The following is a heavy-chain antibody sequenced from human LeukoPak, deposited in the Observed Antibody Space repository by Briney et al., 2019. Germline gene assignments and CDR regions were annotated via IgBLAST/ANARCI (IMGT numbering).Heavy chain of an antibody. Sequence: GGSLRLSCAASGFTVSTSYMSWVRQAPEKGLEWVSVISSGDNTYYADSVKGRFTISRDNSKNTVYLQMNSLRAEDTAVYYCGRLTNWGQGIVVTVSS. J-gene: IGHJ4*02. CDR2: ISSGDNT. D-gene: IGHD1-1*01. CDR1: GFTVSTSY. V-gene: IGHV3-53*01. CDR3: GRLTN.